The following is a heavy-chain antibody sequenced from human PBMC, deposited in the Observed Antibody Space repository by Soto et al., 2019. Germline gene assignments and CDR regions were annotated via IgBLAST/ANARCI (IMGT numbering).Heavy chain of an antibody. V-gene: IGHV1-46*01. Sequence: QVQLMQSGAEVKKPGASVKVSCKASGDTFTEYYIHWVRQAPGQGLEWMGTVNPSGGHTTYAQHFLGRVTMTGDTSTRTLYMELTSLTSEDTAVYYCARGGHVVVVTAALDYWGQGTLVTVSS. CDR2: VNPSGGHT. CDR3: ARGGHVVVVTAALDY. J-gene: IGHJ4*02. D-gene: IGHD2-21*02. CDR1: GDTFTEYY.